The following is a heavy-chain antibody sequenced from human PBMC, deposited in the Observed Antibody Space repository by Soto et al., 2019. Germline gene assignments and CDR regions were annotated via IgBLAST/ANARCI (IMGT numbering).Heavy chain of an antibody. CDR3: ASERAAVPSSFDY. CDR1: GGSISSGGYY. J-gene: IGHJ4*02. V-gene: IGHV4-31*03. D-gene: IGHD6-13*01. CDR2: IYYSGST. Sequence: PSETLSLTCTVSGGSISSGGYYWSWIRQHPGKGLEWIGYIYYSGSTYYNPSPKSRVTISVDTSKNQFSLKLSSVTAADTAVYYCASERAAVPSSFDYWGQENLVTVSS.